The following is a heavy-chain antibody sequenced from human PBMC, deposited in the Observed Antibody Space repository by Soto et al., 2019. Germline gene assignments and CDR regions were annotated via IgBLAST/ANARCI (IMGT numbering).Heavy chain of an antibody. CDR2: IYYSGST. V-gene: IGHV4-39*01. Sequence: SETLSLTCTVSGGSISSGGYYWSWIRQHPGKGLEWIGYIYYSGSTYYNPSLKSRVTISVDTSKNQFSLKLSSVTAADTAVYYCARHQGDTAMVPYYYGMDVWGQGTTVTVSS. CDR3: ARHQGDTAMVPYYYGMDV. CDR1: GGSISSGGYY. J-gene: IGHJ6*02. D-gene: IGHD5-18*01.